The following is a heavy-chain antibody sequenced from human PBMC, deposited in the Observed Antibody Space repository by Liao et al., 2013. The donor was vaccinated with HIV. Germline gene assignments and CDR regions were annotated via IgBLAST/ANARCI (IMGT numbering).Heavy chain of an antibody. CDR2: IYYSGST. Sequence: QVQLQESGPGLVKPSQTLSLTCTVSGDSISSGTYYWSWIRQPAGKGLEWIGYIYYSGSTNYNPSLKSRVTISVDTSKNQFSLKLSSVTAADTAVYYCAREGENSNYFQHWGQGTLVTVSS. CDR1: GDSISSGTYY. D-gene: IGHD4-11*01. V-gene: IGHV4-61*10. CDR3: AREGENSNYFQH. J-gene: IGHJ1*01.